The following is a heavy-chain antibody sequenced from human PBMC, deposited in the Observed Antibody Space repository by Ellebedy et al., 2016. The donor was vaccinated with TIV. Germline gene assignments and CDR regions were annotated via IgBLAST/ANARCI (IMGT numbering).Heavy chain of an antibody. CDR2: INQDGSQK. CDR1: RFSFRSYW. D-gene: IGHD4-17*01. CDR3: ATDGSYGDYRSPTHAFVM. Sequence: GGSLRLSCAASRFSFRSYWMTWVRQAPGKGLEWVANINQDGSQKYSVGSVRGRFTISRDNAKDSLYLQMSSLRVEDTAVYYCATDGSYGDYRSPTHAFVMWGQGTMVAVSS. J-gene: IGHJ3*02. V-gene: IGHV3-7*01.